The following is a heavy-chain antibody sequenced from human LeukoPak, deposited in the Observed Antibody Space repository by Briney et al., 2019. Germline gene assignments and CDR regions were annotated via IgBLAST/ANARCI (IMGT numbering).Heavy chain of an antibody. CDR3: ARDRGYSSSSGYYYYGMDV. D-gene: IGHD6-6*01. CDR1: GYTFTSYG. V-gene: IGHV1-18*01. CDR2: ISAYNGNT. Sequence: ASVKVSCKASGYTFTSYGISWVRQAPGQGLEWMGWISAYNGNTNYAQKLQGRVTMTTDTSTSTAYMELRSLRSDDTAAYYCARDRGYSSSSGYYYYGMDVWGQGTTVTVSS. J-gene: IGHJ6*02.